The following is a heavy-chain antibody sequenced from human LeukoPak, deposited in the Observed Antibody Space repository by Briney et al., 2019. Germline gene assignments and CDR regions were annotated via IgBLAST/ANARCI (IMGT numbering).Heavy chain of an antibody. CDR1: GGTFSSYA. J-gene: IGHJ4*02. D-gene: IGHD2-2*01. CDR3: AREGPYCSSTSCYVY. V-gene: IGHV1-69*05. Sequence: GASVKVSCKASGGTFSSYAISWVRQAPGQGLEWMGGIIPIFGTANYAQKFQGRVTITTDESTSTAYMDLSSLRSEDTAVYYCAREGPYCSSTSCYVYWGQGTLVTVSS. CDR2: IIPIFGTA.